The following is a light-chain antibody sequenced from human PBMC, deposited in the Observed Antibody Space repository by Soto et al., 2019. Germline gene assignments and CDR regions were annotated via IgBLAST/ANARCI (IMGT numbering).Light chain of an antibody. CDR2: ANT. Sequence: QSVLTQPPSVSGAPGQRVTISCTGSRSNIGTGYDVHWYQQLPGKAPKLLIYANTNRPSGVPDRFSGSQSGASASLAITGRQPDDEADYSCQSYDSSLSGSVFGTGTKVTVL. CDR1: RSNIGTGYD. J-gene: IGLJ1*01. CDR3: QSYDSSLSGSV. V-gene: IGLV1-40*01.